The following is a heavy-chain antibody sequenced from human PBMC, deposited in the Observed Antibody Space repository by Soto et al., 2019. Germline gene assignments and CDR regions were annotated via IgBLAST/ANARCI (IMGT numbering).Heavy chain of an antibody. V-gene: IGHV5-51*01. Sequence: PGESLKISCKGFGYSFADYWIAWVRQMPGKGLEWMGIVYPGDSDTRYSPSFEGQVTISADKSISTAYLQLSSLKASDSAIYYCTRLMGTNKVDYWGHGTLVTVSS. CDR3: TRLMGTNKVDY. CDR2: VYPGDSDT. D-gene: IGHD1-1*01. J-gene: IGHJ4*01. CDR1: GYSFADYW.